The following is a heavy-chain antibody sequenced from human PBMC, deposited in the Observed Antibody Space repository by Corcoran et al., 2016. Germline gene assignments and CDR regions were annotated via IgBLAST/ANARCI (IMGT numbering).Heavy chain of an antibody. Sequence: QVHLQQWGAGLLKPSETLSLTCAVYGGSFSGYYWSWFRKPPGKGLEWIGEIDHSGSTNYNPSLKSRVTISVDTSKKQFSLKLSSVTAADTVVYYCARGVRGVVVPAATGMDVWGQGTSVTVSS. CDR2: IDHSGST. CDR1: GGSFSGYY. D-gene: IGHD2-2*01. J-gene: IGHJ6*02. V-gene: IGHV4-34*01. CDR3: ARGVRGVVVPAATGMDV.